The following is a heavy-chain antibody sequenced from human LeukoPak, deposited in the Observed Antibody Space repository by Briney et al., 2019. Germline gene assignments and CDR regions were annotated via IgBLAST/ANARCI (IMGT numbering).Heavy chain of an antibody. V-gene: IGHV3-30-3*01. CDR1: GFTFSSYA. J-gene: IGHJ4*02. D-gene: IGHD3-22*01. Sequence: GGSPRLSCAASGFTFSSYAMHWVRQAPGKGLEWVAVISYDGSNKYYADSVKGRFTISRDNSKNTLYLQMNSLRAEDTAVYYCARDLYYYDSSGYYGVFDYWGQGTLVTVSS. CDR3: ARDLYYYDSSGYYGVFDY. CDR2: ISYDGSNK.